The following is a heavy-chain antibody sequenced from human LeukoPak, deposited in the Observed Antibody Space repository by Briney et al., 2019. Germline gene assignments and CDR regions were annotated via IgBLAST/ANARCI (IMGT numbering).Heavy chain of an antibody. CDR3: ARVVRSSWFYYYYYMDV. CDR1: GFSFSSFG. CDR2: IKHDGNEI. D-gene: IGHD6-13*01. V-gene: IGHV3-7*01. Sequence: GGSLRLSCAASGFSFSSFGISWVRQAPGKGLEWLASIKHDGNEIYYVDSVRGRFTVSRDNAKNSVYLQMNSLRAEDTAVYYCARVVRSSWFYYYYYMDVWGKGTTVTVSS. J-gene: IGHJ6*03.